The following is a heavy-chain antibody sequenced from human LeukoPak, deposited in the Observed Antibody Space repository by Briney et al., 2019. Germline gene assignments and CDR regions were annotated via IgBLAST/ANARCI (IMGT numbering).Heavy chain of an antibody. CDR3: ARVPIPPHSSSWYQPFDY. V-gene: IGHV1-18*01. CDR2: ISAYNGNT. D-gene: IGHD6-13*01. CDR1: GDTFTSYD. Sequence: ASVKVSCKASGDTFTSYDISWVRQAPGQGLEWMGWISAYNGNTNYAQKLQGRVTMTTDTSTSTAYMELRSLRSDDSAVYFCARVPIPPHSSSWYQPFDYWGQGTLVTVSS. J-gene: IGHJ4*02.